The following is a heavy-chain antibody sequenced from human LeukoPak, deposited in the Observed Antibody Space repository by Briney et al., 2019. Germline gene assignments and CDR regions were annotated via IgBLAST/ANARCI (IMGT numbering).Heavy chain of an antibody. D-gene: IGHD3-22*01. CDR2: ISGSGGST. CDR1: GFTFSSYG. CDR3: ATPGTDPYYDTAALDY. V-gene: IGHV3-23*01. Sequence: PGGSLTLSCAAYGFTFSSYGMTWVRPAPGKGLEWVSAISGSGGSTYYADSVKGRFTISRDNSKNTLYLQMNSLRAEDMAVYYCATPGTDPYYDTAALDYWGQGTLVTVSS. J-gene: IGHJ4*02.